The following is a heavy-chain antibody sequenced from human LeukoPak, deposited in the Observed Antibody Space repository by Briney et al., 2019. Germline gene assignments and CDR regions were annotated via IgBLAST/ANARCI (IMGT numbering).Heavy chain of an antibody. CDR1: GFTVSSNY. V-gene: IGHV3-53*01. Sequence: GGSLRLSCAASGFTVSSNYMTWVRQAPGKGLEWVSLIYSGGSAYYADSVKGRFTISRDNSKNSLYLQMDSLRVEDTAVYYCARGEGSDYWGQGTLVTVSS. D-gene: IGHD3-10*01. J-gene: IGHJ4*02. CDR2: IYSGGSA. CDR3: ARGEGSDY.